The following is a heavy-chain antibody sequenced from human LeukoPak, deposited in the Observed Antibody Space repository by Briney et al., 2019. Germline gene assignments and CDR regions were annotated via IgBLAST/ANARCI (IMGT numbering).Heavy chain of an antibody. D-gene: IGHD5-12*01. V-gene: IGHV3-53*04. Sequence: GGSLRLSCAASGFTVSSNYMSWVRQAPGKGLEWVSVIYSGGSTYYADSVKGRFTISRHNSKNTLYLQMNSLRAEDTAVYYCARDFVDIVATRYYYYGMDVWGQGTTVTVS. CDR1: GFTVSSNY. CDR2: IYSGGST. J-gene: IGHJ6*02. CDR3: ARDFVDIVATRYYYYGMDV.